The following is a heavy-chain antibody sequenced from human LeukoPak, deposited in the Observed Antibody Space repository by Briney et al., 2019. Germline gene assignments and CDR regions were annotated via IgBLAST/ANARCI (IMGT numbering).Heavy chain of an antibody. D-gene: IGHD5-18*01. V-gene: IGHV1-69*13. Sequence: ASVKVSCKASGGTFSSYAISWVRQAPGQGLEWMGGIIPIFGTANYAQKFQGRVTITAEESTSTAYMELSSLRSEDTAVYYCARVDTLTYLDYWGQGTLVTVSS. J-gene: IGHJ4*02. CDR2: IIPIFGTA. CDR3: ARVDTLTYLDY. CDR1: GGTFSSYA.